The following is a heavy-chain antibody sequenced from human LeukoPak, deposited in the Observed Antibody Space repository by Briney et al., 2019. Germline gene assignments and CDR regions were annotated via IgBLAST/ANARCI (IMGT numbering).Heavy chain of an antibody. CDR3: AKDRRYCSSTSCHDPGYGMDV. D-gene: IGHD2-2*01. J-gene: IGHJ6*04. CDR1: GYSFCIYV. V-gene: IGHV3-30*18. Sequence: GRCLRLSCAASGYSFCIYVMHWVPQAPGKGLEWGGVLSYDGSNKYYADSAKGRYTISRDNSKNTLYLQMNSLRAEDTDVYYCAKDRRYCSSTSCHDPGYGMDVWDKGTTVTVSS. CDR2: LSYDGSNK.